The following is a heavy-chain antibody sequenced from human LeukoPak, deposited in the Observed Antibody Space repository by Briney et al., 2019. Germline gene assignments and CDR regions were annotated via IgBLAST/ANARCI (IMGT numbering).Heavy chain of an antibody. CDR3: ASHRVRPPWAKDQYWGGDCSTPGSVY. D-gene: IGHD2-21*02. J-gene: IGHJ4*02. CDR2: ISSSGSTI. Sequence: PGGSLRLSCAASGFTFSDYYMSWIRQAPGKGLEWVSYISSSGSTIYYADSVKGRFTISRDNAKNSLYLQMNSLRAEDTAVYYCASHRVRPPWAKDQYWGGDCSTPGSVYWGQGTLVTVSS. V-gene: IGHV3-11*04. CDR1: GFTFSDYY.